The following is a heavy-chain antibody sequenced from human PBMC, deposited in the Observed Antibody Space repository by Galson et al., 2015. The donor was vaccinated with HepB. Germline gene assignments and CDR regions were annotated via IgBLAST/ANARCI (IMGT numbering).Heavy chain of an antibody. V-gene: IGHV3-30*03. J-gene: IGHJ6*02. CDR3: ATGNRGYCSGGSCYSNGMDV. CDR1: GFTFSSYG. CDR2: ISYDGSNK. Sequence: SLRLSCAASGFTFSSYGMHWVCQAPGKGLEWVAVISYDGSNKYYADSVKGRFTISRDNSKNTLYLQMNSLRAEDTAVYYCATGNRGYCSGGSCYSNGMDVWGQGTTVTVSS. D-gene: IGHD2-15*01.